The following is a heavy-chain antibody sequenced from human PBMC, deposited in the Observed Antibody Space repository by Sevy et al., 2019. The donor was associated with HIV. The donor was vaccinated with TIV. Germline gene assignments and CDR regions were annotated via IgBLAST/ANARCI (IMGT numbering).Heavy chain of an antibody. J-gene: IGHJ4*02. D-gene: IGHD3-16*01. CDR3: ARDGGGRGFDY. CDR2: ISYDGSNK. Sequence: GGSLRLSCAASGFTFSSYAMHWDRQAPGKGLEWVAVISYDGSNKYYAYSVKGRFTISRDNSKNTLYLQMNSLRAEDTAVYYCARDGGGRGFDYWGQGTLVTVSS. CDR1: GFTFSSYA. V-gene: IGHV3-30-3*01.